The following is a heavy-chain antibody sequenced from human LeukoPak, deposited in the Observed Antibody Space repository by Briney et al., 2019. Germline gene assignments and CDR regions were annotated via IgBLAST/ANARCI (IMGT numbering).Heavy chain of an antibody. Sequence: GASVKVSCKASGYTFSNYAMHWVRQAPGQRLEWMGWISAGNLNTKYSQKFQDRVTFTKDTSANTAYMDLSSLTSEDTAIYYCATFWPTTAVLPPWGQGTLVIVSS. V-gene: IGHV1-3*01. CDR1: GYTFSNYA. CDR3: ATFWPTTAVLPP. CDR2: ISAGNLNT. D-gene: IGHD4-23*01. J-gene: IGHJ5*02.